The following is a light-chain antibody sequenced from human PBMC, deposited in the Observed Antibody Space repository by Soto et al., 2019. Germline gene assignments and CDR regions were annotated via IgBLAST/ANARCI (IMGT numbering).Light chain of an antibody. CDR3: QQYKSYSTET. CDR1: QSISKR. CDR2: EAS. Sequence: DIKMTQSPSTLSASVGDRVTITCRASQSISKRLAWYQQKPGKAPKFLIYEASSLENGVPSRFSGSRSGTEFTLTISSLQPDDFAIYYCQQYKSYSTETFGQGTKVEIK. V-gene: IGKV1-5*03. J-gene: IGKJ2*01.